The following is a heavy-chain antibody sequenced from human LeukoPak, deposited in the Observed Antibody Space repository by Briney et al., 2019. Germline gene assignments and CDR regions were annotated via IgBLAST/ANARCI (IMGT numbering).Heavy chain of an antibody. CDR2: IYYSGSP. CDR1: GGSISSFY. D-gene: IGHD3-10*01. Sequence: SQSLSLTSTVAGGSISSFYWSWIRQPPGKGLEWIGYIYYSGSPNYDPSLKCRVTISVDTSKNQFSLKLSSVTAADTAVYYCAREYGSGSSWGQGTLVTVSS. CDR3: AREYGSGSS. V-gene: IGHV4-59*01. J-gene: IGHJ5*02.